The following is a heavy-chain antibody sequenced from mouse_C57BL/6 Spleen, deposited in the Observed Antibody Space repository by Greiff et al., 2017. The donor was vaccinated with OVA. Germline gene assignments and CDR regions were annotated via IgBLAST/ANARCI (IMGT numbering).Heavy chain of an antibody. CDR3: ARFTTENFDY. D-gene: IGHD1-1*01. Sequence: VQLQQSGPELVKPGASVKISCKASGYTFTDYYMNWVKQSHGKSLEWIGDINPNNGGTSYNQKFKGKATLTVDKSSSTAYMELRSLTSEDSAVYYCARFTTENFDYWGQGTTLTVSS. J-gene: IGHJ2*01. CDR1: GYTFTDYY. CDR2: INPNNGGT. V-gene: IGHV1-26*01.